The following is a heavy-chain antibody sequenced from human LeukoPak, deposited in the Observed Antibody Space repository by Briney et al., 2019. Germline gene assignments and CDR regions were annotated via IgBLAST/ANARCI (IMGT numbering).Heavy chain of an antibody. V-gene: IGHV3-30-3*01. D-gene: IGHD3-10*01. CDR2: ISYDGSNK. CDR1: GFTFSSYA. J-gene: IGHJ4*02. Sequence: PGRSLRLSCAASGFTFSSYAMHWVRQAPGKGLEWVAVISYDGSNKYYADSVKGRFTISRDNSKNTLYLQMNSLRAEDTAVYYCARDPGSSTPYDYWGQGTLVTVSS. CDR3: ARDPGSSTPYDY.